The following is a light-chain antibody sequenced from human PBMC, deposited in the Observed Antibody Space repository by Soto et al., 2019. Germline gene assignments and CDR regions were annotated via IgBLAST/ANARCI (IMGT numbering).Light chain of an antibody. J-gene: IGKJ4*01. CDR3: QQSYSNILS. CDR2: AAS. V-gene: IGKV1-39*01. Sequence: DIQLTQSPSSLSASVGDRVTISCRASQDIYTYLNWYQLKPGKAPKLLIFAASTLQSGVPSRFSGSGSGADFSLTISSLQPEDFATYYCQQSYSNILSFGGGTRVE. CDR1: QDIYTY.